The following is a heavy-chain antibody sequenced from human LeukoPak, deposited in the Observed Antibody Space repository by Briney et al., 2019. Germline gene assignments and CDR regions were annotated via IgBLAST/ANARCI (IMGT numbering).Heavy chain of an antibody. V-gene: IGHV3-13*01. CDR1: GFTFSSYD. J-gene: IGHJ4*02. CDR2: IGTAGDT. Sequence: GGSLRLSCAASGFTFSSYDMHWVRHATGKGLEWVSAIGTAGDTYYPGSVKGRFTISRENAKNSLYLQMNSLRAGDTAVYYCARGEYYGSGSPLYYFDYWGQGTLVTVSS. CDR3: ARGEYYGSGSPLYYFDY. D-gene: IGHD3-10*01.